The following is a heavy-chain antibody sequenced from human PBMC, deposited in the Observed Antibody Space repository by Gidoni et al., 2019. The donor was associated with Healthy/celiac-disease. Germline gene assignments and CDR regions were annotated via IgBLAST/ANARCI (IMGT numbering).Heavy chain of an antibody. CDR1: GGSISSSSYS. J-gene: IGHJ4*02. CDR3: ARQMRWFGELYSWPGYFDY. CDR2: IYYSGST. V-gene: IGHV4-39*01. Sequence: QLQLQESGPGLVKPSETLSLTCTVSGGSISSSSYSWGWIRQPPGKGLEWIGSIYYSGSTYYNPSLKSRVTISVDTSKNQFSLKLSSVTAADTAVYYCARQMRWFGELYSWPGYFDYWGQGTLVTVSS. D-gene: IGHD3-10*01.